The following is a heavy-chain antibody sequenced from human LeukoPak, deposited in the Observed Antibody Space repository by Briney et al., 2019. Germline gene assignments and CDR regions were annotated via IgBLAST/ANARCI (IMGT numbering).Heavy chain of an antibody. J-gene: IGHJ3*02. Sequence: SETLSLTCTVSGDSISGGTYLWAWIRQPPGKGLEWIGYIYYSGSTNYNPSLKSRVAISVDTSKNQVSLRLSSVTAADTAVYYCARGGSIVGATPHDAFDIWGQGTVVTVS. CDR1: GDSISGGTYL. CDR3: ARGGSIVGATPHDAFDI. D-gene: IGHD1-26*01. V-gene: IGHV4-61*01. CDR2: IYYSGST.